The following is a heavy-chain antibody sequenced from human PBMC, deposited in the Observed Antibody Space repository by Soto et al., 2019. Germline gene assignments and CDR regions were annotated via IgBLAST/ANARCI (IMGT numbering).Heavy chain of an antibody. Sequence: ALRLSCAASCFTFSSYSMHWVRQSPGKGLEWVAVISYDGSNKYYADSVKGRFTISRDNSKNTLYLQMNSLRAEDTAVYYCARDRIAAAGTYYYYGMDVWGQGTTVTVSS. CDR2: ISYDGSNK. D-gene: IGHD6-13*01. CDR1: CFTFSSYS. J-gene: IGHJ6*02. CDR3: ARDRIAAAGTYYYYGMDV. V-gene: IGHV3-30-3*01.